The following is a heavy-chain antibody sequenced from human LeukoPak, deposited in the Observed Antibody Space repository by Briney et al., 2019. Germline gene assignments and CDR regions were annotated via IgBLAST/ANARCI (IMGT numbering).Heavy chain of an antibody. V-gene: IGHV3-23*01. CDR3: AKNNDFDY. CDR2: ISGSGVST. Sequence: GGSLRLSCAASGFTFSIYAMGWVRQAPGKGLEWVSYISGSGVSTYYADSVKGHFTISRDNSKNTLYLQMNTLRAEDTDVYYWAKNNDFDYWGQGTLVTVSS. CDR1: GFTFSIYA. J-gene: IGHJ4*02. D-gene: IGHD1-1*01.